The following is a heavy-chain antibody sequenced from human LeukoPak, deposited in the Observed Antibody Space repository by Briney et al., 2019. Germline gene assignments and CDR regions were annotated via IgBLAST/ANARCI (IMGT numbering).Heavy chain of an antibody. V-gene: IGHV3-43*01. J-gene: IGHJ4*02. CDR1: GFTFDDYT. CDR2: ISWDGGST. Sequence: GGSLRLSCAASGFTFDDYTMHWVRQAPGKGLEWVSLISWDGGSTYYADSVKGRFTISRDNSKNSLYLQMNSLRAEDTALYYCAKASTRKGVVIAIFDYWGQGTLVTVSS. CDR3: AKASTRKGVVIAIFDY. D-gene: IGHD2-21*01.